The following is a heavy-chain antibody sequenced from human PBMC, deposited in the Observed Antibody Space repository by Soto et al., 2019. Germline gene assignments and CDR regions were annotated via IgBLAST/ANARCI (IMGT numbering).Heavy chain of an antibody. V-gene: IGHV3-9*01. CDR1: GFNFNDYG. Sequence: GGSLRLSCAASGFNFNDYGMHWVRQAPGKGLEWVSSISWNSVSIGYADSVKGRFTISRDNAKNSLYLQMNSLRAEDTALYYCAKDMENGYNPYYYYGMDVWGQGTTVTVSS. CDR2: ISWNSVSI. CDR3: AKDMENGYNPYYYYGMDV. J-gene: IGHJ6*02. D-gene: IGHD3-10*01.